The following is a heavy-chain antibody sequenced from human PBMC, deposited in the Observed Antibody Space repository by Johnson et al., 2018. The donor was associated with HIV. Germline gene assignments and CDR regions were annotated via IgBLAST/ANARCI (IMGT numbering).Heavy chain of an antibody. CDR3: ARDPRGQHPRGAFDI. CDR1: GFTFSSYA. CDR2: ISYAGSNK. D-gene: IGHD6-13*01. J-gene: IGHJ3*02. V-gene: IGHV3-30-3*01. Sequence: QVQLVESGGSVVRPGGSLRLSCAASGFTFSSYAMHWVRQAPGNGLEWVAVISYAGSNKYYADSVKGRFTISRDTSKNTLYLQMNSLRAEDTAVYYCARDPRGQHPRGAFDIWGQGTMVTVSS.